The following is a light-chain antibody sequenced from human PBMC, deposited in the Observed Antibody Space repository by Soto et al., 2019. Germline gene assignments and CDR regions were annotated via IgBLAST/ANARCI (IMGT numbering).Light chain of an antibody. CDR2: EVT. Sequence: QSVLTKPASVSGSPGQSITISCTGTSSDVGGYNYVSWYQQHPGKAPKFMIYEVTNRPSGVSNRFSGSKSGNTASLTISGLQAEDEAYYYCSSYTRSSSYVFGTGTKLTVL. CDR3: SSYTRSSSYV. CDR1: SSDVGGYNY. V-gene: IGLV2-14*01. J-gene: IGLJ1*01.